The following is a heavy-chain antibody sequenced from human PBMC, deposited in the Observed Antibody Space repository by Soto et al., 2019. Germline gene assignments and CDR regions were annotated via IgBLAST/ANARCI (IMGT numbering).Heavy chain of an antibody. J-gene: IGHJ4*02. CDR1: DFSLSGFY. D-gene: IGHD2-8*01. V-gene: IGHV3-11*06. Sequence: RLSCVGSDFSLSGFYMSWVRQAPVKGLEWLSFISMSGSYKTYAASVEGRFTISRDNVKNILYLQMDSLRVEDTAVYYCASRGHCSNGQCHPFDYWGQGTQVTVSS. CDR2: ISMSGSYK. CDR3: ASRGHCSNGQCHPFDY.